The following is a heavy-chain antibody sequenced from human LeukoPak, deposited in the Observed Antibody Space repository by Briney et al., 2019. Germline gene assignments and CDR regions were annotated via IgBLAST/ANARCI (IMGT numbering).Heavy chain of an antibody. CDR2: IYYSGST. J-gene: IGHJ4*02. V-gene: IGHV4-39*07. CDR3: ARYDSSGYDYFDY. D-gene: IGHD3-22*01. CDR1: GGSISSSSYY. Sequence: SETLSLTCTVSGGSISSSSYYWGWIRQPPGKGLEWIGSIYYSGSTYYNPSLKSRVTISVDTSKNQFSLKLSSVTAADTAVYYCARYDSSGYDYFDYWGQGTLVTVSS.